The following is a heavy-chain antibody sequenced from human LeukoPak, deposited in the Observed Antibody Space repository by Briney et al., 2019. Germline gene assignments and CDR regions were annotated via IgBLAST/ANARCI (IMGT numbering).Heavy chain of an antibody. J-gene: IGHJ4*02. D-gene: IGHD2-21*01. CDR2: IYHSGST. CDR3: ARERDSGGYFDY. V-gene: IGHV4-30-2*01. Sequence: PSQTLSLTCAVSGGSISSGGYSWSWIRQPPGKGLEWIGYIYHSGSTYYNPSLKSRVTISVDRSKNQFSLKLSSVTAADTAVYYRARERDSGGYFDYWGQGTLVTVSS. CDR1: GGSISSGGYS.